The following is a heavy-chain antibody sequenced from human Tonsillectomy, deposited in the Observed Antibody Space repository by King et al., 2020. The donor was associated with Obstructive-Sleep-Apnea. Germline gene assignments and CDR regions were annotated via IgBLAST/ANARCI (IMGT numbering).Heavy chain of an antibody. D-gene: IGHD3-22*01. J-gene: IGHJ4*02. CDR2: ISGGGGNT. CDR1: GFTFSSYA. CDR3: AKDGDDNSGYCPYYFDY. V-gene: IGHV3-23*04. Sequence: VQLVESGGGLVQPGGSLRLSCAVSGFTFSSYAISWVRQAPGKGLEWVSGISGGGGNTYYADSVKGRFTISRDNSKNTLYLQMNSLRAEDTAVYYCAKDGDDNSGYCPYYFDYWGQGTLVTVSS.